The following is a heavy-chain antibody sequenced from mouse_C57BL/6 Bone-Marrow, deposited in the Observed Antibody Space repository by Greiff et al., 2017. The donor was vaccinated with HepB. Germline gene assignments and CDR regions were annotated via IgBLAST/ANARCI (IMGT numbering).Heavy chain of an antibody. CDR1: GFTFSSYA. J-gene: IGHJ1*03. Sequence: EVKVEESGEGLVKPGGSLKLSCAASGFTFSSYAMSWVRPTPEKRLEWVAYISSGGDYIYYADTVKGLFTISRDNARNTLYLQMSSLKSEDTAMYYCTRDRDYGSSRYFDVWGTGTTVTVSS. D-gene: IGHD1-1*01. CDR2: ISSGGDYI. CDR3: TRDRDYGSSRYFDV. V-gene: IGHV5-9-1*02.